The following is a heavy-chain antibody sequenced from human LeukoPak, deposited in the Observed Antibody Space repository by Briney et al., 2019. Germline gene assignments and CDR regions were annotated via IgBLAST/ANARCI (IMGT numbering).Heavy chain of an antibody. D-gene: IGHD4-17*01. V-gene: IGHV3-9*01. CDR2: ITWNSDNI. CDR3: ARATDYGDEALDY. Sequence: GGSLRLSCAASGFTFDDYAMHWVRQAPGKGLEWVSGITWNSDNIEYADSVKGRFTISRDNAKNSLYLQMNSLRAEDTALYYCARATDYGDEALDYWGQGTLVTVSS. J-gene: IGHJ4*02. CDR1: GFTFDDYA.